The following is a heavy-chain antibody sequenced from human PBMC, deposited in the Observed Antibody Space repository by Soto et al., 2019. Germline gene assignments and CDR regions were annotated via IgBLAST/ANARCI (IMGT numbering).Heavy chain of an antibody. D-gene: IGHD5-12*01. Sequence: PSETLSLTCTVSDGSITSSNSYWGWIRQPPGKGLEWIGNIYYSGSTYYNPSLKSRVTISVDTSKNQFSLKLSSVTAADTAVYYCAASCVGCRGFNYYGMDVWGQGTTVTVSS. V-gene: IGHV4-39*07. CDR2: IYYSGST. J-gene: IGHJ6*02. CDR1: DGSITSSNSY. CDR3: AASCVGCRGFNYYGMDV.